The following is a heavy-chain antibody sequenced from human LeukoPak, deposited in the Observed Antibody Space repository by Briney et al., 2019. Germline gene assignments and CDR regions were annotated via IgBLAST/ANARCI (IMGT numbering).Heavy chain of an antibody. D-gene: IGHD3-9*01. V-gene: IGHV1-2*02. CDR2: INPNSGGT. J-gene: IGHJ4*02. CDR3: AREEEGRYYDILTGYFDY. Sequence: ASVKVSCKASGYTFTGYFIHWVRQAPGQGLEWMGWINPNSGGTNYAQKFQGRVTMTRDTSISTAYMELSRLRSDDTAVYYCAREEEGRYYDILTGYFDYWGQGTLVTVSS. CDR1: GYTFTGYF.